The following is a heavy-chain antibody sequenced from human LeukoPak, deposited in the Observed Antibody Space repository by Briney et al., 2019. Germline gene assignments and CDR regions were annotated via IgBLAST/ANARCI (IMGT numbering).Heavy chain of an antibody. Sequence: GGSLRLSCAASGFTFSSYGMHWVRQAPGKGLEWVAVISYDGSNKYYADSVKGRFTISRDNSKNTLYLQMNSLRAEDTAVYYCANGVTTTVTTYFDYWGQGTLVTVSS. CDR2: ISYDGSNK. J-gene: IGHJ4*02. CDR1: GFTFSSYG. D-gene: IGHD4-17*01. CDR3: ANGVTTTVTTYFDY. V-gene: IGHV3-30*18.